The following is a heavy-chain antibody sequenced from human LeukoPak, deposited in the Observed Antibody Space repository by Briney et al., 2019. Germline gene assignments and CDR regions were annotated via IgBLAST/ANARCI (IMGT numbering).Heavy chain of an antibody. Sequence: SETLSLTCTVSGYSISSGYHWGWIRRPPGKGLEWIGSFYHSGSTYYNPSLKSRVTISVDTSQNQFSLKLSYVTAADTAVYYCAIVLTSIGVVIMPGWFDPWGQGTLVTVSS. CDR2: FYHSGST. CDR3: AIVLTSIGVVIMPGWFDP. D-gene: IGHD3-3*01. CDR1: GYSISSGYH. J-gene: IGHJ5*02. V-gene: IGHV4-38-2*02.